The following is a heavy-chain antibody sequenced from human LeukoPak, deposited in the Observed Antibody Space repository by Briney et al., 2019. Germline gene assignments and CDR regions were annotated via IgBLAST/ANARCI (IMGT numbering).Heavy chain of an antibody. D-gene: IGHD6-13*01. V-gene: IGHV4-4*07. CDR2: IYTSGST. CDR3: ARASAAYYYYGMDV. CDR1: GGSISSYY. Sequence: SETLSLTCTVSGGSISSYYWSWIRQPAGKGLEWIGRIYTSGSTNYNPSLKSRVTMSVDTSKNQFSLRLGSVTAADTAVYYCARASAAYYYYGMDVWGQGTTVTVSS. J-gene: IGHJ6*02.